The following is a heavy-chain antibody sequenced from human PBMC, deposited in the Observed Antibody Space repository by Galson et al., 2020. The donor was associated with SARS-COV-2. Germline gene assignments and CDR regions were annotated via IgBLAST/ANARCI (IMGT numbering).Heavy chain of an antibody. V-gene: IGHV4-30-4*01. CDR2: IYYSGST. J-gene: IGHJ6*02. D-gene: IGHD3-22*01. Sequence: ETSETLSLTCTVSGGSISSGDYYWSWIRQLPGKGLEWIGYIYYSGSTYYNPSLKSRVTISVDTSKNQFSLKLSSVTAADTAVYYCARANGYYDSSGYYYYYYGMDVWGQGTTVTVSS. CDR3: ARANGYYDSSGYYYYYYGMDV. CDR1: GGSISSGDYY.